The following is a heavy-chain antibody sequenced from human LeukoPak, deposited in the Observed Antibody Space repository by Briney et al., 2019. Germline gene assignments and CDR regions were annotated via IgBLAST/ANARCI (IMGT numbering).Heavy chain of an antibody. CDR2: INQDGSER. CDR1: GFTFSSYW. D-gene: IGHD6-6*01. V-gene: IGHV3-7*01. J-gene: IGHJ6*03. Sequence: GGSLRLSCAASGFTFSSYWMSWVRQAPGKGLEWVANINQDGSERYYVDSVRGRFTISRDNAKNSLYLLVNTLRAEDTAVYYCARVRSSSSISIYYYYYMDVWGKGTTVTVS. CDR3: ARVRSSSSISIYYYYYMDV.